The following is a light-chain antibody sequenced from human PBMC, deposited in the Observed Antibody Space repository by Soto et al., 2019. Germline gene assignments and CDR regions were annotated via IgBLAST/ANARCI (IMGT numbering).Light chain of an antibody. CDR3: SSYTTSNTRQIV. Sequence: QSVLTQPASVSGSPGQSITISCTGTSSDVCGYNYVSWYQHHPGKAPKLMIYDVSNRPSGISNRFSGSKSGNTASLTISGLQPEDEGDYYCSSYTTSNTRQIVCGTGTKVTVL. CDR1: SSDVCGYNY. J-gene: IGLJ1*01. V-gene: IGLV2-14*03. CDR2: DVS.